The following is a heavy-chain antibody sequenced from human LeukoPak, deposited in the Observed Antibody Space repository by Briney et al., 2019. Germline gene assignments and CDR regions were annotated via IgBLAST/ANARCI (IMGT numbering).Heavy chain of an antibody. J-gene: IGHJ4*02. CDR1: GFTFKFYG. D-gene: IGHD3-22*01. CDR2: IRYDGTNE. Sequence: GGSLRLSCGASGFTFKFYGMHWVRQAPGKGLEWVAFIRYDGTNEDYADSVKGRFTISRDNSKNTLYLQMNSLRVEDTAVYYCAKTRYYYESSGYDYWGQGTLVTVSS. CDR3: AKTRYYYESSGYDY. V-gene: IGHV3-30*02.